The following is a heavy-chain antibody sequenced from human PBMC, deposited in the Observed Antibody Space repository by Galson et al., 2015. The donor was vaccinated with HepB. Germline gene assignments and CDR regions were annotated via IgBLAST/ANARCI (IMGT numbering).Heavy chain of an antibody. CDR3: AKDPDFDFYSEKSTTFDY. CDR1: GFSFDTYA. D-gene: IGHD3-3*01. CDR2: ISGAGHNT. Sequence: SLRLSCAASGFSFDTYAMSWVRQAPGKGLEWVSSISGAGHNTYYADAVRGRFTISRDNSKNTVYLQMISLRDVDTAMYYCAKDPDFDFYSEKSTTFDYWGQGTMVTVSS. J-gene: IGHJ3*01. V-gene: IGHV3-23*01.